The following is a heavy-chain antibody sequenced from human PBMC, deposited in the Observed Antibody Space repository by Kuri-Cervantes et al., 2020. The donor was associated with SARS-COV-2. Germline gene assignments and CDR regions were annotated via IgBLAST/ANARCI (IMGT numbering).Heavy chain of an antibody. V-gene: IGHV3-30-3*01. CDR3: ARAHTFLEWSSDAFDI. CDR2: ISYDGNNK. J-gene: IGHJ3*02. CDR1: GFAFGDYA. D-gene: IGHD3-3*01. Sequence: GGSLRLSCTASGFAFGDYAMSWVRQAPGKGLEWVTVISYDGNNKYYADSVKGRFTISRDNSKNTLYLQMNSLRAEDRALYYCARAHTFLEWSSDAFDIWGQGTMVTVSS.